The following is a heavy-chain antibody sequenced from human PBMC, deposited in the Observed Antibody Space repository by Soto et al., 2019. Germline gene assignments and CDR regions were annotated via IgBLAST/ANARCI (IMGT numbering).Heavy chain of an antibody. CDR2: IWYRGRDI. J-gene: IGHJ4*02. D-gene: IGHD1-26*01. CDR1: GFTFSDYV. V-gene: IGHV3-33*01. Sequence: GGSLRLSCAASGFTFSDYVIHWVRQAPGKGLEWVAVIWYRGRDIFYADSVKGRFTISRDNSKNTLYLQLNSLRAEDTAVYYCARDQGGQSGNFIFDNWGQGTLVTVSS. CDR3: ARDQGGQSGNFIFDN.